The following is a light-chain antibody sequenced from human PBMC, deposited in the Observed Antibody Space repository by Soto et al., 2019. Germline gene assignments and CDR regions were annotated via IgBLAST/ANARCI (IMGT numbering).Light chain of an antibody. Sequence: ENVLTQSPATLSLSPGERATLSCMASPSVTNYLAWYQQKPGQAPRLLIYGAFNRATGIPARFSGSGSGTDFTLTISSLEPEDFAVYYCQQRNIWPPVTFGQGTRLEIK. CDR2: GAF. CDR1: PSVTNY. CDR3: QQRNIWPPVT. J-gene: IGKJ5*01. V-gene: IGKV3-11*01.